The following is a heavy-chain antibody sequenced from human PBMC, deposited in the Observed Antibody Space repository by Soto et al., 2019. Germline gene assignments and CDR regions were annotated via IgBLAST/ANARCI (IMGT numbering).Heavy chain of an antibody. CDR2: IYYSGST. CDR1: GGSVSSVSYY. J-gene: IGHJ4*02. CDR3: ASYISSWYDVSY. Sequence: QVQLQESGPGLVKPSETLSLTCTVSGGSVSSVSYYWSWIRQPPGKGLEWIGYIYYSGSTNYNPSLKRRVTISVDTSKNQFSLKLTSVTAADTAVYYCASYISSWYDVSYWGQGTLVTVSS. D-gene: IGHD6-13*01. V-gene: IGHV4-61*01.